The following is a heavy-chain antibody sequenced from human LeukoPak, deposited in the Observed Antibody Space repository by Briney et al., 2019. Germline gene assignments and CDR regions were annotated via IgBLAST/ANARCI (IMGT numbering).Heavy chain of an antibody. J-gene: IGHJ5*02. CDR1: GFTFNTYW. D-gene: IGHD6-13*01. V-gene: IGHV3-7*01. Sequence: GGSLRLSCATSGFTFNTYWMTWVRQAPGKGLEWVATIKEDGSETYFVDSVKGRFTISRDNANNSLDLQMHSLRAEDTAVYYCASDPHSAAANWFDPWGQGTLVTVSS. CDR2: IKEDGSET. CDR3: ASDPHSAAANWFDP.